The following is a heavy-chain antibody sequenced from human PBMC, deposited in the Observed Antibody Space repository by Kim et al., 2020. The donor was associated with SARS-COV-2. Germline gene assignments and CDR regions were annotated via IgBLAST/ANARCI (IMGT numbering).Heavy chain of an antibody. CDR2: IDPSDSYT. Sequence: GESLKISCKGSGYSFTSYWISWVRQMPGKGLEWMGRIDPSDSYTNYSPSFQGHVTISADKSISTAYLQWSSLKASDTAMYYCARLRWSYYGSGSYYASGEMDVWGQGTTVTVSS. CDR1: GYSFTSYW. V-gene: IGHV5-10-1*01. J-gene: IGHJ6*02. D-gene: IGHD3-10*01. CDR3: ARLRWSYYGSGSYYASGEMDV.